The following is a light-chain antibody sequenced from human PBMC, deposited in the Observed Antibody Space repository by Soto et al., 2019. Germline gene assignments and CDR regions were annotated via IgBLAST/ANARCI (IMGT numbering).Light chain of an antibody. V-gene: IGLV2-14*01. Sequence: LTQPASVSGSPGQSITISCTGTSSDVGGYNYVSWYQQHPGKAPKLMIYEVSNRPSGVSNRFSGSKSGNTASLTISGLQAEDEADYYCSSYTSSSTLVFGGGTQLT. CDR2: EVS. J-gene: IGLJ2*01. CDR1: SSDVGGYNY. CDR3: SSYTSSSTLV.